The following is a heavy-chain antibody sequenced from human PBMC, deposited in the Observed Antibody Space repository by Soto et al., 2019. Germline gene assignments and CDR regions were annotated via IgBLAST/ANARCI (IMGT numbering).Heavy chain of an antibody. CDR3: ARRGYSSSWYYYYYYGMQV. CDR2: ISAYNGNT. J-gene: IGHJ6*02. D-gene: IGHD6-13*01. V-gene: IGHV1-18*01. CDR1: GYTFINFG. Sequence: ASVKVSCKASGYTFINFGISWVRQAPGQGLEWMGWISAYNGNTNYAQNFQGRVTMTTDTSTSTAYMELRSLRSDDTAVYYCARRGYSSSWYYYYYYGMQVWG.